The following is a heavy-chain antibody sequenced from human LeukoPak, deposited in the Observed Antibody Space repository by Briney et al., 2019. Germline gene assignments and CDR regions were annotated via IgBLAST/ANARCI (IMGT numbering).Heavy chain of an antibody. Sequence: GGSLRLSCAASGFTFGTYSMNWVRQAPGKGLEWVSSISSSSSYIYNADSVKGRFTISRDNAKNSLYLQMNSLRVEDTAVYYCAKEPAYNSPPSWGQGTLVTVSS. CDR2: ISSSSSYI. D-gene: IGHD1-14*01. CDR3: AKEPAYNSPPS. CDR1: GFTFGTYS. J-gene: IGHJ5*02. V-gene: IGHV3-21*06.